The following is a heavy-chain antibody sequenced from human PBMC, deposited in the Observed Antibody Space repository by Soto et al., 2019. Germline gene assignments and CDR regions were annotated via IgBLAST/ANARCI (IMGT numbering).Heavy chain of an antibody. Sequence: SETLSLTCTVSGGSINSGVYYWSWIRQTPGKGLEWLGYIYYGGNTYYYPSRESRGTISVGTSKNQFSLKLSSVTAADTAVYYCARVNDTLTVPWFDLWGQGTLVTVSS. V-gene: IGHV4-30-4*01. CDR2: IYYGGNT. CDR1: GGSINSGVYY. D-gene: IGHD3-9*01. J-gene: IGHJ5*02. CDR3: ARVNDTLTVPWFDL.